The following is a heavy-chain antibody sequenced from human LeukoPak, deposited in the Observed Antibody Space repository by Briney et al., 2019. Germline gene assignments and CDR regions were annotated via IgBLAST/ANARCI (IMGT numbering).Heavy chain of an antibody. V-gene: IGHV4-59*01. Sequence: SETLSLTCIVPGGSTSRNYWSWIRQPPGKGLEWIGNTYSGGATNYNPSLKSRVTISINTSKNQISLNFISMSPADPAVYYCARDQVGSISVWGQGSLVTVSS. J-gene: IGHJ4*02. CDR2: TYSGGAT. D-gene: IGHD2-2*01. CDR1: GGSTSRNY. CDR3: ARDQVGSISV.